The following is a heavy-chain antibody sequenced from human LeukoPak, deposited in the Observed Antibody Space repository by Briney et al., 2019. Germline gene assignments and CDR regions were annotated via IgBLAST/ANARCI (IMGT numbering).Heavy chain of an antibody. CDR3: ARTPDYYGSGSSHDY. J-gene: IGHJ4*02. V-gene: IGHV1-18*01. D-gene: IGHD3-10*01. CDR1: GYTFTSYG. Sequence: ASVKVSCKASGYTFTSYGISWVRQAPGQGLEWMGWISAYNGNTNYAQKLQGRVTMTTDTSTSTAYMELRSVRSGDTAVYDCARTPDYYGSGSSHDYWGQGTLVTVSS. CDR2: ISAYNGNT.